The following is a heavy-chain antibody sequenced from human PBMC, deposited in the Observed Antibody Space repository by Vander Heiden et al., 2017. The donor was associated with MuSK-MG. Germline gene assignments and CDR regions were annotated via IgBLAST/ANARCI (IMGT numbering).Heavy chain of an antibody. CDR2: INHSGST. V-gene: IGHV4-34*01. Sequence: QVQLQQWGAGLLKPSETLSLTCAVYGGSFSGYYWSWIRQPPGKGLEWIGEINHSGSTNYNPSLKSRVTISVDTSKNQFSLKLSSVTAADTAVYYCARGRRPSSYYYYYMDVWGKGTTGTVSS. J-gene: IGHJ6*03. CDR1: GGSFSGYY. CDR3: ARGRRPSSYYYYYMDV. D-gene: IGHD6-25*01.